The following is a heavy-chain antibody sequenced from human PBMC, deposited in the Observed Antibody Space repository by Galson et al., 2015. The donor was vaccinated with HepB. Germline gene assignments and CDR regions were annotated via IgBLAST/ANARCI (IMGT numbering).Heavy chain of an antibody. Sequence: SVKVSCKASGHTFTDYAMHWVRRAPGQSLEWMGWINAGNGDTKYSQKFQGRVTITRDTSASTAYMELRSLSSEDTAVYYCASGVGTSVFDYWGQGTLVTVSS. V-gene: IGHV1-3*01. CDR1: GHTFTDYA. CDR3: ASGVGTSVFDY. J-gene: IGHJ4*02. D-gene: IGHD3-3*01. CDR2: INAGNGDT.